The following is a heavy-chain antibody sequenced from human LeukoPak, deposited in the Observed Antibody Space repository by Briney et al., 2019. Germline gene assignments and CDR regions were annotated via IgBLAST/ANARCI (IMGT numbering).Heavy chain of an antibody. CDR2: IYYSGST. V-gene: IGHV4-39*07. J-gene: IGHJ3*02. CDR3: ARGSLAEAFDI. CDR1: GGSISSSSYY. Sequence: PSETLSLTCTVSGGSISSSSYYWGWIRQPPGKGLEWIGSIYYSGSTYYNPSLKSRVTISVDTSKNQFSLKLSSVTAADTAVYYCARGSLAEAFDIWGQGTMVTVSS.